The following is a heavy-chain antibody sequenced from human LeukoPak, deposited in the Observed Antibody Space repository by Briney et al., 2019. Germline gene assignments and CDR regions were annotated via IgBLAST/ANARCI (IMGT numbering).Heavy chain of an antibody. CDR3: AREGSYYELDY. J-gene: IGHJ4*02. Sequence: SETLSLTCTVSGGSISSYYWSWIRQPPGKGLEWIGHIYYSGSTNYNPSLKSRVTISVDTSKNQFSLKLSSVTAADTAVYYCAREGSYYELDYWGQGTLVTVSS. CDR2: IYYSGST. CDR1: GGSISSYY. V-gene: IGHV4-59*01. D-gene: IGHD1-26*01.